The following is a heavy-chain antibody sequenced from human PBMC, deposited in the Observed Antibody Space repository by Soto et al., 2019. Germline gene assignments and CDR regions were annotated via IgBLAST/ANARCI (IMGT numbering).Heavy chain of an antibody. V-gene: IGHV1-58*01. CDR1: GFTFTSSA. CDR3: AAAPPSDAFDI. CDR2: IVVGSGNT. Sequence: RASVKVSCKASGFTFTSSAVQWVRQARGQRLEWIGWIVVGSGNTNYAQKFQERVTITRDMSTSTAYMELSSLRSEDTAVYYCAAAPPSDAFDIWGQGTMVTVSS. J-gene: IGHJ3*02.